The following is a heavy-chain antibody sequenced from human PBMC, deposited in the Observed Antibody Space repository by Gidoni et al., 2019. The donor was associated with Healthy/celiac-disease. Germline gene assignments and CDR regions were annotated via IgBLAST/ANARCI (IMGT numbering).Heavy chain of an antibody. D-gene: IGHD3-3*01. CDR1: GYSFTSYW. CDR3: AGAYDFWGPRGFQH. V-gene: IGHV5-51*01. Sequence: EVQLVQSGAAVKQPGESLKISGKGSGYSFTSYWIGWVRQIPGNGLGWMGIIFPGDSDTGNSPSFQGQVTISADNAISTAYLQWSSLKASDTAMYYCAGAYDFWGPRGFQHWGQGTLVTVSS. CDR2: IFPGDSDT. J-gene: IGHJ1*01.